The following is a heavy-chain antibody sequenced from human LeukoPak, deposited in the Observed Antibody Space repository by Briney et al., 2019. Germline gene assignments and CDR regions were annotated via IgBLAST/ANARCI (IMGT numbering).Heavy chain of an antibody. CDR1: GGSISGYY. CDR3: ARQAHCTSDLCYPFDY. Sequence: SETLSLICTVSGGSISGYYWSWIRQPPGKGLEWIGYIHYSGSTNYNPSLKSRVTISADTTKNQFSLKLSSVTAADTAVYYCARQAHCTSDLCYPFDYWGQGTLVTVSS. D-gene: IGHD2-8*01. V-gene: IGHV4-59*08. CDR2: IHYSGST. J-gene: IGHJ4*02.